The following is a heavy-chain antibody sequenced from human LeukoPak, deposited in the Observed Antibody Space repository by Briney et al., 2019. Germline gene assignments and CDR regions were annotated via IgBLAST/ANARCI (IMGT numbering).Heavy chain of an antibody. V-gene: IGHV1-46*01. CDR1: GYTFTSYY. J-gene: IGHJ4*02. D-gene: IGHD1-26*01. Sequence: GASEKVSCKASGYTFTSYYMHWVRQAPGQGLEWMGIINPSGGSTSYAQKFQGRVTMTRDTSTSTVYMELSSLRSEDTAVYYCARDEVGATCFDYWGQGTLVTVSS. CDR3: ARDEVGATCFDY. CDR2: INPSGGST.